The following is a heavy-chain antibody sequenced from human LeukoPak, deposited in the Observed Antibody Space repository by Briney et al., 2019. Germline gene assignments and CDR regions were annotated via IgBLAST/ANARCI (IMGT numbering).Heavy chain of an antibody. CDR2: INLDGRDT. Sequence: GGSLRLFCAASGFIFRSYWMYWARQAPGKGLVWGSRINLDGRDTSYADSVKGRYTISRDNAKNTVYLQMSSLTTEDTAVCYCARVGVSWGGFDIWGQGTMVTVSS. V-gene: IGHV3-74*01. CDR3: ARVGVSWGGFDI. CDR1: GFIFRSYW. J-gene: IGHJ3*02. D-gene: IGHD3-10*01.